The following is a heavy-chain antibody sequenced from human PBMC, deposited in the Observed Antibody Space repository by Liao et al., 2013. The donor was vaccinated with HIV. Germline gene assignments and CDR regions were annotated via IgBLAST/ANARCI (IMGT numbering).Heavy chain of an antibody. CDR3: ARGVQWLGNWYLDL. CDR1: GGSFNTYS. J-gene: IGHJ2*01. D-gene: IGHD6-19*01. V-gene: IGHV4-34*01. Sequence: QVQLQQWGAGLLKPSETLSLTCAVFGGSFNTYSWSWIRQPPGKGLEWIGEINDSGSTNYNPSLKGRVTISVDTSKNQLSLRLNSMTAADTAVYHCARGVQWLGNWYLDLWGRGTLVTVSS. CDR2: INDSGST.